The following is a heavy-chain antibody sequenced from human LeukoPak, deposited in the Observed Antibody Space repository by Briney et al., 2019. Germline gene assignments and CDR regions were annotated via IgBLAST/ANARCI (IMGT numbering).Heavy chain of an antibody. D-gene: IGHD3-22*01. V-gene: IGHV1-8*01. CDR3: ARLDDSSGYYYFDY. CDR2: MNPNSGNT. CDR1: GYTFTSYD. J-gene: IGHJ4*01. Sequence: GASVKVSCKASGYTFTSYDINWVRQATGQGLEWMGWMNPNSGNTGYAQKFQGRVTMTRNTSISTAYMELSSLRSEDTAVYYCARLDDSSGYYYFDYCGQGTLVTVSS.